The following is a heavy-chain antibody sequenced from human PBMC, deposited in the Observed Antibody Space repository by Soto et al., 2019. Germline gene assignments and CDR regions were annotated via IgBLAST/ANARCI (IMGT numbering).Heavy chain of an antibody. CDR1: GGSISSYY. Sequence: SETLSLTCTVSGGSISSYYWSWIRQPPGKGLEWIGYIFHSGTTNYNPSLKSRVTISVDTSENQFSLNLSSVTAADTAVYYCARRGSSWSAPFDYWGQGALVTVS. J-gene: IGHJ4*02. CDR3: ARRGSSWSAPFDY. D-gene: IGHD6-13*01. V-gene: IGHV4-59*08. CDR2: IFHSGTT.